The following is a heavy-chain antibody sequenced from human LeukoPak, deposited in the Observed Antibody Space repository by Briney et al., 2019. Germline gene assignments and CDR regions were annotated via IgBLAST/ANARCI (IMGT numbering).Heavy chain of an antibody. CDR2: IRTKKNTYAT. V-gene: IGHV3-73*01. CDR1: GFIFSDSA. D-gene: IGHD2/OR15-2a*01. CDR3: TRKNNVDFSEYWFEFDH. Sequence: GGSLKLSCAASGFIFSDSALHWVRQASGKGPEWLGRIRTKKNTYATAYAASVKGRFTISRDDSKNTVYLQMSSLKTDDTAVYYCTRKNNVDFSEYWFEFDHWGLGTLVTVSS. J-gene: IGHJ4*02.